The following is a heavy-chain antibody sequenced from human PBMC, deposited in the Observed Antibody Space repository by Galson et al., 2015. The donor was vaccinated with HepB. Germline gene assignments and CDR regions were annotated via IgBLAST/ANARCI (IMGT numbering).Heavy chain of an antibody. J-gene: IGHJ4*02. CDR3: ARGWDTDVTSNFDY. D-gene: IGHD5-18*01. CDR2: IKQDGSEK. CDR1: GFTYNNYW. Sequence: SLRLSCAVSGFTYNNYWKSWVRQAPGRGLEWVANIKQDGSEKYYVDSVEGRFTVSRDNAKKTLYLDMNALSVEDTAVYYCARGWDTDVTSNFDYWGQGALVTVSS. V-gene: IGHV3-7*03.